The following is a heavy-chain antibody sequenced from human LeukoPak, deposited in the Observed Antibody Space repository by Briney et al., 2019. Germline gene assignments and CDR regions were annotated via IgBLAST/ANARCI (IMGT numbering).Heavy chain of an antibody. D-gene: IGHD3-22*01. CDR1: GFTFSSYA. V-gene: IGHV3-48*04. Sequence: GGSLRLSCAASGFTFSSYAMSWVRQAPGKGLEWVSYISSSGSTIYYADSVKGRFTISRDNAKNSLYLQMNSLRAEDTAVYYCARLYYYDSSGYPDAFDIWGQGTMVTVSS. CDR2: ISSSGSTI. J-gene: IGHJ3*02. CDR3: ARLYYYDSSGYPDAFDI.